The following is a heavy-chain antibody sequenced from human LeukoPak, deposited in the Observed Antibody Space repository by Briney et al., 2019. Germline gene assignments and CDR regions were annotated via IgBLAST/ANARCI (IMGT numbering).Heavy chain of an antibody. CDR3: ARGSGSYPPLDY. V-gene: IGHV4-4*07. Sequence: SETLSLTCTVSGGSISSYYWSWIRQPAREGLEWIGRIFGSGSTNYSPSLKSRLTMSVDTSKNQFSLKLTSVTAADTAVYYCARGSGSYPPLDYWGQGTLVTVFS. CDR2: IFGSGST. D-gene: IGHD3-10*01. CDR1: GGSISSYY. J-gene: IGHJ4*02.